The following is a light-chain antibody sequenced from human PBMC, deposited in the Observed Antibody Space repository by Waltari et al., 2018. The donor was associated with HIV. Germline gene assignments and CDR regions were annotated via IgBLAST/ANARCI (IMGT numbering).Light chain of an antibody. Sequence: QSVLTQPPSASGTPGQRVTISCSGSSSNIGGNTVNWFQQLPGTAPKLPIFTNNPRPSGVPDRFSGSKSGTSASLAISGLQSEDEADYYCAAWDDSLNGVVFGGGTKLTVL. J-gene: IGLJ2*01. V-gene: IGLV1-44*01. CDR1: SSNIGGNT. CDR2: TNN. CDR3: AAWDDSLNGVV.